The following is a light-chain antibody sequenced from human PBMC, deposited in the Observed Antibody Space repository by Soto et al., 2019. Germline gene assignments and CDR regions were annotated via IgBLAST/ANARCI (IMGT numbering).Light chain of an antibody. V-gene: IGKV1-39*01. CDR1: QSISSY. Sequence: DIPMTQSASSLSASVGDSVTITCRASQSISSYLNWYQQKPGKAPKLLIYAASSLQSGVPSRFSGSGSGTDFTLTISSLQPEDFATYYCQQSYSTPLTFGGGTKVDIK. CDR3: QQSYSTPLT. J-gene: IGKJ4*01. CDR2: AAS.